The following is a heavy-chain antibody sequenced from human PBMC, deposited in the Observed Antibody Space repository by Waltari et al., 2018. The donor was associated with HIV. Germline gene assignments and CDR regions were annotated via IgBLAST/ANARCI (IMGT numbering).Heavy chain of an antibody. V-gene: IGHV1-8*01. CDR3: VRAAIYSRGCFDY. J-gene: IGHJ4*02. D-gene: IGHD6-19*01. CDR2: MNPNSGDT. Sequence: QVQLVQSAAEVKKPGASVTVSCKASGYPFTSYDINWVRQATGQGLEWMGWMNPNSGDTGYAQKFQGRITMTSNTSISTVYMELSSLTSEETAVYYCVRAAIYSRGCFDYWGQGTLVTVSS. CDR1: GYPFTSYD.